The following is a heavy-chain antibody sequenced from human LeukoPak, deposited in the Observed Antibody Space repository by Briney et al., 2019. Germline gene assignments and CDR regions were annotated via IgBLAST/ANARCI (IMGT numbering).Heavy chain of an antibody. CDR1: GGSFSGYY. D-gene: IGHD3-10*01. Sequence: PSETLSLTCAVYGGSFSGYYWSWIRQPPGKGLEWIGEINHSGSTNYNPSLKSRVTISVDTSKNQFSLKLSSVTAADTAVYYCARLSPGRGELSYYYYYMDVWGKGTTVTISS. CDR3: ARLSPGRGELSYYYYYMDV. J-gene: IGHJ6*03. V-gene: IGHV4-34*01. CDR2: INHSGST.